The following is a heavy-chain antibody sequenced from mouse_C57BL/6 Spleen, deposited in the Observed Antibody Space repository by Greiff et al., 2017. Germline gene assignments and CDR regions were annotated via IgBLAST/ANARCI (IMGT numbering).Heavy chain of an antibody. V-gene: IGHV5-4*01. CDR3: ARDRRESFDV. J-gene: IGHJ1*03. Sequence: DVMLVESGGGLVKPGGSLKLSCAASGFTFSSYAMSWVRQTPEKRLEWVATISDGGSYTYYPDNVKGRFTISRDNAKNNLYLQMSHLKSEDTAMYYCARDRRESFDVWGTGTTVTVSS. CDR1: GFTFSSYA. CDR2: ISDGGSYT.